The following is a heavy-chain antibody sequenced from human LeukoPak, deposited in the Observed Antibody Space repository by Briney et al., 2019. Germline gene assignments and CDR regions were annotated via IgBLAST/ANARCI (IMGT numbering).Heavy chain of an antibody. CDR1: GGTFSSYA. V-gene: IGHV1-69*13. Sequence: SVKVSCKASGGTFSSYAISWVRQAPGQGLEWMGGIIPIFGTANYAQKFQGRVTITADESTSTACMELSSLRAEDTAAYNRAGGGVTEIAVDSGYMDVWGKGTTVTISS. J-gene: IGHJ6*03. D-gene: IGHD6-19*01. CDR2: IIPIFGTA. CDR3: AGGGVTEIAVDSGYMDV.